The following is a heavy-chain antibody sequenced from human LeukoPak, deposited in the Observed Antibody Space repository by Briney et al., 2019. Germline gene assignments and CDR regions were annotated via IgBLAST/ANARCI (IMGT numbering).Heavy chain of an antibody. J-gene: IGHJ4*02. CDR2: ITSSSSYI. D-gene: IGHD6-13*01. Sequence: GGSLRLSCAASGFTFRSYTMNWVRQAPGKGLEWVASITSSSSYIYYADSEKGRFSISRDNANNSLSMQMDSLRAEDTAVYFCARVVAVAGPPGYWGQGTLVTVSS. V-gene: IGHV3-21*01. CDR1: GFTFRSYT. CDR3: ARVVAVAGPPGY.